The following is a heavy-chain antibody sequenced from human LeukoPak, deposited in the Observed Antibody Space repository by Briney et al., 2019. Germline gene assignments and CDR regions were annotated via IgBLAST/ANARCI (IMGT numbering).Heavy chain of an antibody. CDR2: ISGSNSYI. V-gene: IGHV3-21*01. J-gene: IGHJ4*02. Sequence: GGSLRLSCAASGFTFSSSSISWVRQAPGKGLEWVSSISGSNSYIFYADSVKGRFTVSRDNAKDSLYLQMNSLRAEDTAVYYCARALTTLTYEGYWGQGTLVTVSS. CDR3: ARALTTLTYEGY. D-gene: IGHD1-1*01. CDR1: GFTFSSSS.